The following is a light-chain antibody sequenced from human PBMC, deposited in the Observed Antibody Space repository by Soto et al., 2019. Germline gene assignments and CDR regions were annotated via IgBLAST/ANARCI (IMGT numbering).Light chain of an antibody. CDR3: SSYTTTSTRV. Sequence: QSALTQPAPVSGSPGQSITISCTGTSSDVGGSNYVSWYQQHPGKAPKLMIYEVTNRPSGISNRFSGSKSGNTASLTISGLQAEDEADYYCSSYTTTSTRVFGGGTKLTVL. J-gene: IGLJ2*01. V-gene: IGLV2-14*01. CDR2: EVT. CDR1: SSDVGGSNY.